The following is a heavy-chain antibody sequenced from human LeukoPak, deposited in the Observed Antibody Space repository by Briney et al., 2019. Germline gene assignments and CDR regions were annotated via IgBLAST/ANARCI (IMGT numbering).Heavy chain of an antibody. CDR2: IRYDGSNK. V-gene: IGHV3-30*02. CDR1: GFTFSSYG. J-gene: IGHJ4*02. CDR3: AKDGPRSYDYVWGSYRSDYFDY. D-gene: IGHD3-16*02. Sequence: PGGSLRLSCAASGFTFSSYGMHWVRQGPGKGLEWVAFIRYDGSNKNYADSVKGRFTISRDNSKNTLYLQMNSLRAEDTAVYYCAKDGPRSYDYVWGSYRSDYFDYWGQGTLVTVSS.